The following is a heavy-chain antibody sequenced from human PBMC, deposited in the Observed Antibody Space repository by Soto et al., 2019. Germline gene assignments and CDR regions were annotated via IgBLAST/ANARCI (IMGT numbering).Heavy chain of an antibody. Sequence: SGPTVVNPTHTLTLTCTFCVFSHTTTRVGVGWIRWPPGKALELLALIFWDDDKRYSASLKDRLTITKDTSKSQVVLTTTNMDHVDTGTYYCAHRRATTGGAFDSWGQGTLVTVSS. CDR2: IFWDDDK. CDR1: VFSHTTTRVG. J-gene: IGHJ4*02. D-gene: IGHD1-1*01. CDR3: AHRRATTGGAFDS. V-gene: IGHV2-5*02.